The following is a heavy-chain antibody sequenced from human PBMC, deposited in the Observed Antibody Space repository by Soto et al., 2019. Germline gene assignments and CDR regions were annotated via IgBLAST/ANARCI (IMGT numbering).Heavy chain of an antibody. CDR2: IWYDGSNK. V-gene: IGHV3-33*01. CDR1: GFTFSSYG. CDR3: ARVLTGTTEDDAFDI. Sequence: ESGGGVVQPGRSLRLSCAASGFTFSSYGMHWVRQAPGKGLEWVAVIWYDGSNKYYADSVKGRFTISRDNSKNTLYLQMNSLRAEDTAVYYCARVLTGTTEDDAFDIWGQGTMVTVSS. D-gene: IGHD1-20*01. J-gene: IGHJ3*02.